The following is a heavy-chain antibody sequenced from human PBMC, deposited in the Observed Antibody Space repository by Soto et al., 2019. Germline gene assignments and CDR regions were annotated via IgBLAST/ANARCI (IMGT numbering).Heavy chain of an antibody. CDR3: ARALRFLEWLLEYYYYYGMDV. Sequence: PGGSLRLSCAASGFTFSSYAMHWVRQAPGKGLEWVAVISYDGSNKYYADSVKGRFTISRDNSKNTLYLQMNSLRAEDTAVYYCARALRFLEWLLEYYYYYGMDVWGQGTTVTVSS. CDR1: GFTFSSYA. J-gene: IGHJ6*02. V-gene: IGHV3-30-3*01. D-gene: IGHD3-3*01. CDR2: ISYDGSNK.